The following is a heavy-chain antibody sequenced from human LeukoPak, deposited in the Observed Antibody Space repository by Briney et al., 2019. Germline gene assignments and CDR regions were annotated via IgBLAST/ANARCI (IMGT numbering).Heavy chain of an antibody. CDR2: ISWNSGSI. CDR1: AFTFYDYA. CDR3: AKDRISYYDSSGYYYEGGFDY. Sequence: SLTLSCAASAFTFYDYARHWLRQAQGKGLEWVSGISWNSGSIAYADSVKGRFTISRDKAKNSLYLQMNSLRAEDTALYYCAKDRISYYDSSGYYYEGGFDYWGQGTLVTVSS. V-gene: IGHV3-9*01. J-gene: IGHJ4*02. D-gene: IGHD3-22*01.